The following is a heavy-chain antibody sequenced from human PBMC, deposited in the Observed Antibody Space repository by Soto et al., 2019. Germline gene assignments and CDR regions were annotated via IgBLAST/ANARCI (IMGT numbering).Heavy chain of an antibody. CDR1: GHTLTELS. CDR3: AAGGTRWLHSPFVY. Sequence: QVQLLQSGAEVKKPGASVKVSCKVSGHTLTELSMHWVRQAPGRGLEWMGGFDPEDGETIFAQKFQGRVTMTEDTSTDSTYMELTSLRSEDTAVYYCAAGGTRWLHSPFVYWGQGTLVTISS. CDR2: FDPEDGET. D-gene: IGHD1-1*01. V-gene: IGHV1-24*01. J-gene: IGHJ4*02.